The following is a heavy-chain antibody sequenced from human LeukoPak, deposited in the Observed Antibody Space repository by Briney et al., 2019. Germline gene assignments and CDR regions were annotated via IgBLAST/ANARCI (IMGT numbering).Heavy chain of an antibody. CDR1: GFTFSTYG. D-gene: IGHD6-13*01. V-gene: IGHV3-33*08. Sequence: GGSLRLSCVASGFTFSTYGMHWVRQAPGKGLEWVAVIWYDGSIKYYADSVKGRFTISRDNSKNTLYLQMSSLRAEDTAVYFCVKPYSSSWLDAFDIWGQGTMVTVSS. CDR3: VKPYSSSWLDAFDI. J-gene: IGHJ3*02. CDR2: IWYDGSIK.